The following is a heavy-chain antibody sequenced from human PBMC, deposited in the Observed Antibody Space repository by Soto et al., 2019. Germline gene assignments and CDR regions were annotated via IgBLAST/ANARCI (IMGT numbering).Heavy chain of an antibody. CDR3: ARESEDLTSNFDY. V-gene: IGHV3-21*01. CDR2: ISSTTNYI. CDR1: GFTFTRYS. J-gene: IGHJ4*02. Sequence: EVQLVESGGGLVKPGGSLRLSCAASGFTFTRYSMNWVRHAPGKGLEWVSSISSTTNYIYYGDSMKGRFTISRDNAKKSLYLEMNSLRAEDTAVYYCARESEDLTSNFDYWGQGTLVTVSS.